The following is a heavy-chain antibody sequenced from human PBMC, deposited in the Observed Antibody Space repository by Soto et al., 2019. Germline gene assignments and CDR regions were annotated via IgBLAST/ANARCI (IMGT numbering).Heavy chain of an antibody. CDR3: ARGHLPGGNTFYYDY. V-gene: IGHV4-34*01. CDR2: ISHSGSGT. CDR1: GGSFSGNY. D-gene: IGHD2-15*01. Sequence: QVQLQQWGAGLLKPSETLSLTCTVYGGSFSGNYWSWIRQPPGMGLEGIGEISHSGSGTNYNPSLKIRVTISVDTSKNQFSLKLSSVTAADTAMYYCARGHLPGGNTFYYDYWGQGTLVTVSS. J-gene: IGHJ4*02.